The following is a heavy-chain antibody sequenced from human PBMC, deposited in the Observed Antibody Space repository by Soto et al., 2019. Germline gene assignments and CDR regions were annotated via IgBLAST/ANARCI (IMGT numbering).Heavy chain of an antibody. Sequence: GESLKISCEGSGYSFTTFWIGWVRQMPGKGLEWMGRIDPSQSHSKYSPSFQGHVPISADKSINTAYRQWSSLRASDTAMYYCARRAIYGDYVGYWGQGTLVTVSS. CDR1: GYSFTTFW. CDR2: IDPSQSHS. V-gene: IGHV5-10-1*01. D-gene: IGHD4-17*01. CDR3: ARRAIYGDYVGY. J-gene: IGHJ4*02.